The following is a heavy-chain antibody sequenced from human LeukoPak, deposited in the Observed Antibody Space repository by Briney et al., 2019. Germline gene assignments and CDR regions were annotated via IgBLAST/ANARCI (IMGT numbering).Heavy chain of an antibody. CDR1: GYTFIDYY. Sequence: ASVKVSCRASGYTFIDYYVHWVRQAPGQGLEWMGWINPTSGDTKYAQNFQGRVTMTRDTSISTAHMELSSLRSDDTAVYYCAREHYAAFDYWGQGALVTVSS. D-gene: IGHD4-17*01. CDR2: INPTSGDT. J-gene: IGHJ4*02. V-gene: IGHV1-2*02. CDR3: AREHYAAFDY.